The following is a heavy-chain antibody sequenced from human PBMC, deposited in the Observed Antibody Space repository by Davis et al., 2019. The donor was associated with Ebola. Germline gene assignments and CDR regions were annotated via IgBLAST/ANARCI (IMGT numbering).Heavy chain of an antibody. Sequence: GGSLRLSCKGSGYSFPTYWIGWVRQMPGKGLEWMGIVYPGDSDSKYSPSFQGQVTMSADRSSNTAYLQWSSLEASDTATYYCARRLALRNDGFDVWGQGTMVSVSS. CDR1: GYSFPTYW. J-gene: IGHJ3*01. CDR2: VYPGDSDS. D-gene: IGHD2-21*01. V-gene: IGHV5-51*01. CDR3: ARRLALRNDGFDV.